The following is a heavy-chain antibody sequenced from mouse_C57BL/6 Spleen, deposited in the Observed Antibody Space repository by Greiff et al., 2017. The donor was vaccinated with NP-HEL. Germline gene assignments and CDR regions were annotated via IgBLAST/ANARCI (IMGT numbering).Heavy chain of an antibody. D-gene: IGHD2-5*01. CDR3: ARKNDYNSNYTFNDY. Sequence: QVQLQQPGTELVKPGASVKLSCKASGYTFTSYWMHWVKQRPGQGLEWIGNINPSNGGTNYNEKFKSKATLTVDQSSRTAYMQLSSLTSEDSAVYYSARKNDYNSNYTFNDYRGQGTTLTVST. V-gene: IGHV1-53*01. CDR1: GYTFTSYW. J-gene: IGHJ2*01. CDR2: INPSNGGT.